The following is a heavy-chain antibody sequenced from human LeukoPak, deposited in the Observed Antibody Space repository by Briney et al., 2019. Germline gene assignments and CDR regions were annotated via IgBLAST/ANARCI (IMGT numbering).Heavy chain of an antibody. CDR3: AKKAGNEEYFDY. CDR2: ISWNSGSI. CDR1: GFTFDDYA. V-gene: IGHV3-9*03. J-gene: IGHJ4*02. Sequence: GGSLRLSCAASGFTFDDYAMHWVRQAPGKGLEWVSGISWNSGSIGYADSVKGRFTISRDNAKTSLYLQMNSLRAEYMALYYGAKKAGNEEYFDYWGQGTLVTVSS. D-gene: IGHD1-1*01.